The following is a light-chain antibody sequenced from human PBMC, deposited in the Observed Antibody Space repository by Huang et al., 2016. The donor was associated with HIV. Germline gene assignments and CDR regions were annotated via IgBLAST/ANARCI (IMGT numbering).Light chain of an antibody. CDR1: QRVNNN. J-gene: IGKJ2*01. Sequence: EIVLTQSPATLSVSPGERATLSCRASQRVNNNLAWYQQRPGQAPRLLIYGVSTRATGIPARFSGSGSGTEFTLTISSLQSEDFAVYYCHQYNNWPRDTFGQGTKLEIK. CDR2: GVS. CDR3: HQYNNWPRDT. V-gene: IGKV3-15*01.